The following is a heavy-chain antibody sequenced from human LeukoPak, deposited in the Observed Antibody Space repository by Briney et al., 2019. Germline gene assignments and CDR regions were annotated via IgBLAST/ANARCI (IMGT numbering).Heavy chain of an antibody. CDR1: GASISSHY. J-gene: IGHJ5*02. CDR2: IYDRGST. CDR3: AKIEVGRFDP. D-gene: IGHD1-26*01. Sequence: SETLSLTCTVTGASISSHYWCWIRQTPGTGLEWIGDIYDRGSTAYNPSPKSRVSISVDTSRNQFSLNLRSVTAADTAVYYCAKIEVGRFDPWGQGTLATVSS. V-gene: IGHV4-59*11.